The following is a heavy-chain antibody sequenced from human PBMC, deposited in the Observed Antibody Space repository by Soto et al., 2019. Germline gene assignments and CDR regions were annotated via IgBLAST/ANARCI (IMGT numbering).Heavy chain of an antibody. V-gene: IGHV3-23*01. CDR1: GCTFNSFG. D-gene: IGHD3-22*01. Sequence: PGGFLRHSCVAAGCTFNSFGMSCVRQAPGKGLEWVSAISGTGNSVYYADSVKGRFTISRDNSKNTLYLQMNSLRAEDTAVYYCVKGVKVVVITTSPTPPFDYWGQGTLVTVSS. CDR2: ISGTGNSV. J-gene: IGHJ4*02. CDR3: VKGVKVVVITTSPTPPFDY.